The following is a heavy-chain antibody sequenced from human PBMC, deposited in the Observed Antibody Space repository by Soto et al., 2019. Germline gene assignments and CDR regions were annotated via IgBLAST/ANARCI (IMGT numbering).Heavy chain of an antibody. Sequence: QVQLVESGGGVVQPGRSLRLSCAASGFTFSSYAMHWVRQAPGKGLEWVAVISYDGSNKYYADSVKGRFTISRDNSKNTLYRQMNSLRAEDTAVYYCARPRGPYYYVWGSYRRGWFDPWGQGTLVTVSS. V-gene: IGHV3-30-3*01. CDR3: ARPRGPYYYVWGSYRRGWFDP. CDR2: ISYDGSNK. D-gene: IGHD3-16*02. CDR1: GFTFSSYA. J-gene: IGHJ5*02.